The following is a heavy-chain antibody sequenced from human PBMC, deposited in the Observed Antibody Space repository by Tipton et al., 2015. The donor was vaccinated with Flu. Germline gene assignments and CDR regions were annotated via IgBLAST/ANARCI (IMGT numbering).Heavy chain of an antibody. CDR3: ARDLWNDRRAYYYYGVDV. CDR2: IYYSGTT. Sequence: TLSLTCTVSGDSISTTIYSWGWVRQPPGKGLEWIGSIYYSGTTYYNPSLKSRVTISVDSSKNEFSLTLASLTAADTAVYYCARDLWNDRRAYYYYGVDVWGQGTTVTVSS. J-gene: IGHJ6*02. CDR1: GDSISTTIYS. V-gene: IGHV4-39*07. D-gene: IGHD1-1*01.